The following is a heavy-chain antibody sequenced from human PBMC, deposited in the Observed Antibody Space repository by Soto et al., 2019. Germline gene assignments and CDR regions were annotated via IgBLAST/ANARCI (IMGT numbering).Heavy chain of an antibody. CDR2: IYSCGST. J-gene: IGHJ6*02. V-gene: IGHV3-66*03. CDR3: ARDLGGDCSPSGYYYYYGMDV. Sequence: PGGSLRLSCAASGFTVSSNYMSWVRQAPGKGLEWVSVIYSCGSTYYADSVKGRFTISRDNSKNTLYLQMNSLRAEDTAVYYCARDLGGDCSPSGYYYYYGMDVWGQGTTVTVSS. CDR1: GFTVSSNY. D-gene: IGHD2-21*02.